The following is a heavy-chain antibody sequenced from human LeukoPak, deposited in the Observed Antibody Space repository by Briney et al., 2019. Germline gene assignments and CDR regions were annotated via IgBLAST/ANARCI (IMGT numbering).Heavy chain of an antibody. CDR3: AKDSSSGYYRHLDY. V-gene: IGHV3-9*01. D-gene: IGHD3-22*01. J-gene: IGHJ4*02. CDR1: GFTFHDYG. Sequence: GGSLRLSCVASGFTFHDYGIHWVRQAPGKGLEWVSGISWNSRSIGYADSVKGRFTFSRDNAKNSLYLQMNSLRVEDTAFYYCAKDSSSGYYRHLDYWGQGIRVTVSS. CDR2: ISWNSRSI.